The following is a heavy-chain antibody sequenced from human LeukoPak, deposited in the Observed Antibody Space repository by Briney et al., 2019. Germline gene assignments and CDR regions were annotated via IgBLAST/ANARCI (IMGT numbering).Heavy chain of an antibody. V-gene: IGHV1-2*06. CDR3: ARLVLVPAADGEFDY. J-gene: IGHJ4*02. Sequence: GASVKVSCKASGYTFTGYYMHWVRQAPGQGLEWMGRINPNSGGTNYAQKFQGRVTMTRDTSISTAHMELSRLRSDDTAVYYCARLVLVPAADGEFDYWGQGTLVTVSS. CDR1: GYTFTGYY. D-gene: IGHD2-2*01. CDR2: INPNSGGT.